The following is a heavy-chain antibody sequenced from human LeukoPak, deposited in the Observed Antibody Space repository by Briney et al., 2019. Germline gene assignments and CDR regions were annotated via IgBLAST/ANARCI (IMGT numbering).Heavy chain of an antibody. V-gene: IGHV4-59*08. J-gene: IGHJ1*01. CDR3: ARHYPGRYSSPAVQH. CDR1: GGSISSYY. Sequence: SETLSLTCTVSGGSISSYYWSWIRQPPGKGLEWIGYIYYSGSTNYNPSLKSRITISVDTSKNQFSLKLSSVTAADTAVYYCARHYPGRYSSPAVQHWGQGTLVTVSS. D-gene: IGHD6-19*01. CDR2: IYYSGST.